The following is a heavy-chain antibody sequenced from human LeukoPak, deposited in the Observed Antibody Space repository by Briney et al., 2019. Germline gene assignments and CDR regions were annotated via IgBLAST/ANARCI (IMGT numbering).Heavy chain of an antibody. J-gene: IGHJ4*02. V-gene: IGHV3-30*18. Sequence: PGGSLRLSCAASGFTFSSYGMHWVRQAPGKGLEWVAVISYDGSNKYYADSVKGRFTISRDNSKNTLYLQMNSLTAEDTAVYYCAKVRAVAGWIGGTFDYWGQGTLVTVSS. CDR3: AKVRAVAGWIGGTFDY. D-gene: IGHD6-19*01. CDR1: GFTFSSYG. CDR2: ISYDGSNK.